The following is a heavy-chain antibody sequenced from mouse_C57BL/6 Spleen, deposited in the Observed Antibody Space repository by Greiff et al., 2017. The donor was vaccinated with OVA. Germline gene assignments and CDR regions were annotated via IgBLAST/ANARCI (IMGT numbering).Heavy chain of an antibody. D-gene: IGHD1-1*01. CDR1: GYSITSGYY. CDR3: AREITTVVARGYFDV. J-gene: IGHJ1*03. V-gene: IGHV3-6*01. CDR2: ISYDGSN. Sequence: EVKLLESGPGLVKPSQSLSLTCSVTGYSITSGYYWNWIRQFPGNKLEWMGYISYDGSNNYNPSLKNRISITRDTSKNQFFLKLNSVTTEDTATYYCAREITTVVARGYFDVWGTGTTVTVSS.